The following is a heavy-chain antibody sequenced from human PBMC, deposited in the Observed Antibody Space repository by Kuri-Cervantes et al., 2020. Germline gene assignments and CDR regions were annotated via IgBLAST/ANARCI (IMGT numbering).Heavy chain of an antibody. CDR2: IIPIFGTA. CDR3: ARAPIVVVAATGWFDP. Sequence: SVKVSCKASGGTFSSYAISWVRQAPGQGLEWMGGIIPIFGTANYAQKFQGRVTMTADTSTSTAYMELRSLRSEDTAVYYCARAPIVVVAATGWFDPWGQGTLVTVSS. J-gene: IGHJ5*02. D-gene: IGHD2-15*01. CDR1: GGTFSSYA. V-gene: IGHV1-69*06.